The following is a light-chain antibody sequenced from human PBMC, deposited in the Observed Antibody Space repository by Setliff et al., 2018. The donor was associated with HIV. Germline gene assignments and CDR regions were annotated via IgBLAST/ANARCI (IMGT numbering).Light chain of an antibody. Sequence: QSALAQPASVSGSPGQSITISCTGTSSDVGSYNFVSWYQQHPGKAPKLMIYEVSKRPSGDSDRFSGSESGNTASLTISGLQADDEADYYCCSYAGSSIFYVFGSGTKVTVL. CDR2: EVS. CDR1: SSDVGSYNF. CDR3: CSYAGSSIFYV. V-gene: IGLV2-23*02. J-gene: IGLJ1*01.